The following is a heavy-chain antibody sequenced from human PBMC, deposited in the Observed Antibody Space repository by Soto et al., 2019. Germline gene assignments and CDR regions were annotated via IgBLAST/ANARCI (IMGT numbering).Heavy chain of an antibody. CDR3: VKGKKLIRYYFEF. V-gene: IGHV3-64D*06. J-gene: IGHJ4*01. Sequence: QPGGSLRLSCSVSGLTFSKYAMHRVRQAPGKGLEYVSGITGAGDSTWHADSVKDRFTISRDNSKNTLFLQMSSLRVEDTAIYFCVKGKKLIRYYFEFWGPGTLVTVSS. CDR2: ITGAGDST. D-gene: IGHD3-9*01. CDR1: GLTFSKYA.